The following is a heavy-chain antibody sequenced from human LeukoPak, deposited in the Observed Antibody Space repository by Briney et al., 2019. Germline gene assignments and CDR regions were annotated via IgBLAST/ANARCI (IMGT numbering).Heavy chain of an antibody. V-gene: IGHV4-39*07. CDR1: GGSISSSSYY. CDR3: ARASSFNWIAVAGQGGFDY. J-gene: IGHJ4*02. Sequence: KPSETLSLTCTVSGGSISSSSYYWGWIRQPPGKGLEWIGSIYYSGSTYYNPSLKSRVTISVDTSKDQLSLKLSSVTAADTAVYYCARASSFNWIAVAGQGGFDYWGQGTLVTVSS. CDR2: IYYSGST. D-gene: IGHD6-19*01.